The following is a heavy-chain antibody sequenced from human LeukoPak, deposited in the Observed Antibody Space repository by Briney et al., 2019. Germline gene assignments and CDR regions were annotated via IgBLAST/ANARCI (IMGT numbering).Heavy chain of an antibody. CDR1: GFTFANYA. V-gene: IGHV3-23*01. D-gene: IGHD6-13*01. CDR3: AKDQKSIAATGYDY. Sequence: PGGSLRLSCAASGFTFANYAMSWVRQGPGKGLEWVSTISGSGGSTYYADSVKGRFTISRDNSKNTLFLQMNSLRADDTAVYFCAKDQKSIAATGYDYWGQGTLVIVSS. J-gene: IGHJ4*02. CDR2: ISGSGGST.